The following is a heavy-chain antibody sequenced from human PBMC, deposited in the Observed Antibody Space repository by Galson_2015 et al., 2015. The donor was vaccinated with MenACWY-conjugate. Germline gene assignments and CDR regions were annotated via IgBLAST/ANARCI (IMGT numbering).Heavy chain of an antibody. CDR3: ARAFQLDN. Sequence: SLRLSCAASGFAFNSYGMSWVRQAPGKGLEWASTITNTGGTTYYPDSVKGRFTISRDNSKSTLHLQMNSLRAEDTAVYYCARAFQLDNWGQGSLVTVSS. D-gene: IGHD3-3*02. CDR2: ITNTGGTT. J-gene: IGHJ4*01. V-gene: IGHV3-23*01. CDR1: GFAFNSYG.